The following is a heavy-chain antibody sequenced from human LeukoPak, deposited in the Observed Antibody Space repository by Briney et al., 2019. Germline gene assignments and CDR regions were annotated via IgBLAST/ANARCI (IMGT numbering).Heavy chain of an antibody. D-gene: IGHD3-10*01. J-gene: IGHJ4*02. Sequence: ASVTVSFTASGGTFIIYAISWVRQAPGQGLEGMGMINPSGGSTSYAHKFQGRVTMTRDTSTSTVYMELSSLRSEDTAVYYCARDSGSGSYYKQYFDYWGQGTLVTVSS. V-gene: IGHV1-46*01. CDR1: GGTFIIYA. CDR3: ARDSGSGSYYKQYFDY. CDR2: INPSGGST.